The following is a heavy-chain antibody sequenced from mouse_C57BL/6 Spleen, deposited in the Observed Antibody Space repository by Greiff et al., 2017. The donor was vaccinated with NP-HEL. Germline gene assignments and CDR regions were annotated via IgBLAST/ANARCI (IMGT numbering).Heavy chain of an antibody. D-gene: IGHD1-1*01. CDR3: ARSMKVAPRAMDY. V-gene: IGHV1-85*01. CDR1: GYTFTSYD. J-gene: IGHJ4*01. Sequence: VKLVESGPELVKPGASVKLSCKASGYTFTSYDINWVKQRPGQGLEWIGWIYPRDGSTKYNEKFKGKATLTVDTSSSTAYMELHSLTSEDSAVYFCARSMKVAPRAMDYWGQGTSVTVSS. CDR2: IYPRDGST.